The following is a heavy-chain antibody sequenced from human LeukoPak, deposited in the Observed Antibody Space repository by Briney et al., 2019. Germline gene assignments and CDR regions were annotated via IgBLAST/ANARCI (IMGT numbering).Heavy chain of an antibody. Sequence: GGSLRLSCAASGFTFSSYAMSWVRQAPGKGLEWVSAISVSGGSTYYADSVKGRVTISRDNSKNTLYLQMNSLRAEDTAVYYCAKDTQYYYDSSGWFDPWGQGTLVTVPS. J-gene: IGHJ5*02. CDR1: GFTFSSYA. V-gene: IGHV3-23*01. D-gene: IGHD3-22*01. CDR2: ISVSGGST. CDR3: AKDTQYYYDSSGWFDP.